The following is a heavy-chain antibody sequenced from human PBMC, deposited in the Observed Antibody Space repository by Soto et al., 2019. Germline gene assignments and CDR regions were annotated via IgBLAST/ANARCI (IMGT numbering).Heavy chain of an antibody. CDR1: GFTFSSYD. CDR2: INTDGDT. Sequence: EVQLVESGGGLVQPGGSLRLSCAASGFTFSSYDMHWVRQAKGKGLEWVSGINTDGDTYYPRSVKDRFTISRENAKNSFYLQINSLRAEDTAVYYCARYSSGWYGSFDYWGQGTLVTVSS. CDR3: ARYSSGWYGSFDY. D-gene: IGHD6-19*01. V-gene: IGHV3-13*01. J-gene: IGHJ4*02.